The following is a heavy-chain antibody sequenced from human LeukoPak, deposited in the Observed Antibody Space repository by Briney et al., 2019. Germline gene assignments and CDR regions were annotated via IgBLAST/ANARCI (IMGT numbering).Heavy chain of an antibody. J-gene: IGHJ3*02. CDR2: IRQDGSEK. CDR1: GFTFSSYW. D-gene: IGHD6-19*01. Sequence: GGSLRLSCTASGFTFSSYWMSWVRQAPGKGLEWVANIRQDGSEKYYVDSVKGRFTISRDNSKNTLYLQMGSLRAEDMAVYYCASGLYSSGWHHASAFDIWGQGTMVTVSS. V-gene: IGHV3-7*01. CDR3: ASGLYSSGWHHASAFDI.